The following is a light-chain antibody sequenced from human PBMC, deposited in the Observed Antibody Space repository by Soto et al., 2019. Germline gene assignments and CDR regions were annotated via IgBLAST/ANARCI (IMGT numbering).Light chain of an antibody. CDR1: SGHSSYA. J-gene: IGLJ3*02. CDR3: QTWGTGIPWV. V-gene: IGLV4-69*01. CDR2: LNSDGSH. Sequence: QSVLTQLPSASASLGASVKLTCTLSSGHSSYAIAWHQQQPEKGPRYLMKLNSDGSHSKGDGIPDRFSGSSSGAERYLTISSLQSEDDADYYCQTWGTGIPWVFGVGTKLTVL.